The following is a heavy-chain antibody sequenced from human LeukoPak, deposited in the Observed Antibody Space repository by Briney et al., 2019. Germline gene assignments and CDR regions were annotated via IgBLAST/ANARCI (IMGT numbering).Heavy chain of an antibody. CDR1: GYTFTSYG. CDR2: ISAYNGNT. D-gene: IGHD3-3*01. Sequence: PWASVKVSCKASGYTFTSYGISWVRQAPGQGLEWMGWISAYNGNTNYAQKLQGRVTMTTDTSTSTAYMELRSLRSDDTAVYYCAGGRITIFGVAENYFDYWGQGTLVTVSS. V-gene: IGHV1-18*01. J-gene: IGHJ4*02. CDR3: AGGRITIFGVAENYFDY.